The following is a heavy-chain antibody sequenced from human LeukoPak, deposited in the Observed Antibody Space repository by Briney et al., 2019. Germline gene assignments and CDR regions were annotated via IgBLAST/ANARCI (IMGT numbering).Heavy chain of an antibody. D-gene: IGHD3-3*01. Sequence: GGSLRLSCAASGFTFSSYWMHWVRQAPGKGLVWVSRINTDGSSTSYADSVKGRFTISRDNAKNTLYLQMNSLRAEDTAVYYCARGDYDFWSGHRTNYYYYYYMDVWGKGTTVTVSS. CDR1: GFTFSSYW. V-gene: IGHV3-74*01. J-gene: IGHJ6*03. CDR2: INTDGSST. CDR3: ARGDYDFWSGHRTNYYYYYYMDV.